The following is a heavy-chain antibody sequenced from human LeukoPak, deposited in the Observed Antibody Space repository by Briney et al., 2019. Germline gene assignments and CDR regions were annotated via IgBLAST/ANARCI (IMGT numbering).Heavy chain of an antibody. CDR3: AKGWDYYVDY. CDR2: IRYDGSNK. J-gene: IGHJ4*02. CDR1: GFIFSNYG. D-gene: IGHD1-26*01. Sequence: GGSLRLSCAASGFIFSNYGMHWVRQAPGKGLEWVAFIRYDGSNKDYAESVKGRFTTSRDNTKNTLYLQVNTLRPEDTAVYYCAKGWDYYVDYWGQGTLVTVSS. V-gene: IGHV3-30*02.